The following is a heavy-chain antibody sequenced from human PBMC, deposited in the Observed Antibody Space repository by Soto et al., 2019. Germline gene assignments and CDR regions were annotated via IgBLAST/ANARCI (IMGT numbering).Heavy chain of an antibody. Sequence: QVPLQESGPRLVRPSGTLSLTCTVSSGSITSANWWSWVRQPPGRGLEWIGEIYHSGSTNHNLSLKSRVTLSVDKSKNQFSLSLSSVTAADTAMYYCARRGGGVVLAATTPFDYWGQGTLVTVSS. CDR3: ARRGGGVVLAATTPFDY. J-gene: IGHJ4*02. D-gene: IGHD2-15*01. CDR1: SGSITSANW. CDR2: IYHSGST. V-gene: IGHV4-4*02.